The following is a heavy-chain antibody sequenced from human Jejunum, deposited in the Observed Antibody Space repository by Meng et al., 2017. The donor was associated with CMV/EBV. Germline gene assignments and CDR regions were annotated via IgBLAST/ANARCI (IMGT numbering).Heavy chain of an antibody. CDR1: GYTFSNYA. Sequence: QVQLVQAGAEVXXXXXSVKGSCKASGYTFSNYAMNWVRQAPGQRLEWMGWINAGNGDTKYSQKFQGRVTITRDTSASTGYMELSSLRSEDTAVYYCARFSSGYFFGYWGQGTLVTVSS. CDR3: ARFSSGYFFGY. CDR2: INAGNGDT. J-gene: IGHJ4*02. V-gene: IGHV1-3*01. D-gene: IGHD3-22*01.